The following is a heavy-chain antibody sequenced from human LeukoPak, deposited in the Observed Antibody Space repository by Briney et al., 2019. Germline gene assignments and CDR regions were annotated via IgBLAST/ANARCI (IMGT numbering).Heavy chain of an antibody. J-gene: IGHJ3*02. V-gene: IGHV3-23*01. Sequence: GGSLRLSCAASGFTFSSYAMNWVRQAPGKGLEWVSAITGSGGNTYFADSVKGRFSISRDNSKNTLYLQMNSLKTEDTAVYYCTTVKEANDAFEIWGQGTMVTVSS. CDR2: ITGSGGNT. CDR3: TTVKEANDAFEI. CDR1: GFTFSSYA.